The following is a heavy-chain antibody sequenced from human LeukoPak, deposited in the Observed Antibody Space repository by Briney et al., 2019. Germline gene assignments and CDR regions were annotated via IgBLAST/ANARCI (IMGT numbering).Heavy chain of an antibody. J-gene: IGHJ4*02. CDR2: IYSGGST. D-gene: IGHD4-17*01. Sequence: GGSLRLSCAASGFTVSSNYMSWVRQAPGKGPEWVSVIYSGGSTYYADSVKGRFTISRDNSKNTLYLQMNSLRAEDTAVYYCASSSYGDYTFDYWGQGTLVTVSS. CDR3: ASSSYGDYTFDY. V-gene: IGHV3-53*01. CDR1: GFTVSSNY.